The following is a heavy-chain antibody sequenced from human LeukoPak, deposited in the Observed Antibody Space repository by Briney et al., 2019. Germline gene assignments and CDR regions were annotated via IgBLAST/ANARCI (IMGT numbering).Heavy chain of an antibody. V-gene: IGHV3-11*04. CDR3: ARVEGWELLSTHFDY. CDR1: GFTFSDYY. CDR2: ISSSSSTI. J-gene: IGHJ4*02. Sequence: GGSLRLSCAASGFTFSDYYMSWIRQAPGKGLEWVSYISSSSSTIYYADSVKGRFTISRDNAKNSLYLQMNSLRAEDTAVYYCARVEGWELLSTHFDYWGQGTLVTVSS. D-gene: IGHD1-26*01.